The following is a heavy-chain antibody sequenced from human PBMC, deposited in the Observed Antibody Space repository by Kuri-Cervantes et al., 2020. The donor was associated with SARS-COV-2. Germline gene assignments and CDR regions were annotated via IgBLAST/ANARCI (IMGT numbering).Heavy chain of an antibody. V-gene: IGHV1-69*13. CDR1: GGTFSSYA. CDR2: IIPIFGTA. D-gene: IGHD1-26*01. CDR3: AREEGRSGSYDDAFDI. J-gene: IGHJ3*02. Sequence: SVKVSCKASGGTFSSYAISWVRQAPGQGLEWMGGIIPIFGTANYAQKFQGRVTITADESASTAYMELSSLRSEDTAVYYCAREEGRSGSYDDAFDIWGQGTMVTVSS.